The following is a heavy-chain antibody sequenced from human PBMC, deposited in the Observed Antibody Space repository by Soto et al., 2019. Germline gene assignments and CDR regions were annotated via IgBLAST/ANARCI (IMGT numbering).Heavy chain of an antibody. CDR2: IYPDDSDS. J-gene: IGHJ4*02. V-gene: IGHV5-51*01. CDR1: GYKFTTYW. Sequence: GESLKISCKGSGYKFTTYWIGWVRQMPGKGLEWMAIIYPDDSDSRYSPSFQGQVTISADKSISTAYLQWSSLKASDTAIYYCVATYGDSLDYWGQGTLVTAPQ. CDR3: VATYGDSLDY. D-gene: IGHD4-17*01.